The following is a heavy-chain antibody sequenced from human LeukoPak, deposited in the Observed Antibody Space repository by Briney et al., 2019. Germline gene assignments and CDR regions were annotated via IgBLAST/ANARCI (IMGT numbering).Heavy chain of an antibody. V-gene: IGHV3-64*01. J-gene: IGHJ6*03. CDR2: ISSNGGST. CDR1: GITFSSYA. CDR3: ARGTTALMDV. Sequence: GGSLRLSCAASGITFSSYAMHWVRQAPGKGLEYVSAISSNGGSTYYANSVKGRFTISRDNSKNTLYLQMNSLRAEDTAVYYCARGTTALMDVWGKGTTVTVSS. D-gene: IGHD2-21*02.